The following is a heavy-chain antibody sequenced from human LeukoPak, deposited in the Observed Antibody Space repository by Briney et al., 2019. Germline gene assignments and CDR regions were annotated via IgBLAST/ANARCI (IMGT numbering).Heavy chain of an antibody. D-gene: IGHD6-19*01. V-gene: IGHV3-30*04. Sequence: GRSLRLSCAASGFTFSSYAIHWVRQAPGKGLEWVAVISYDGSNKYYADSVKGRFTISRDNSKNTLYLQMNSLRAEDTAVYYCARFAVAGATDYWGQGTLVTVSS. J-gene: IGHJ4*02. CDR1: GFTFSSYA. CDR2: ISYDGSNK. CDR3: ARFAVAGATDY.